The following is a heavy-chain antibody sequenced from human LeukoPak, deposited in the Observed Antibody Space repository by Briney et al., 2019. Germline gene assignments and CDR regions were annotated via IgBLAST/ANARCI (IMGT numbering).Heavy chain of an antibody. J-gene: IGHJ6*03. CDR2: IYYSEST. CDR3: ARVVGSGSLYYYYYMDV. Sequence: PSQTLSLTCTVSGGSIISGGYYWSWIRQHPGKGLEWIGYIYYSESTYYNPSLRSRVNTSVDTSKNQLSLKLSSVTAADMAVYYCARVVGSGSLYYYYYMDVWGKGTTVTVSS. D-gene: IGHD3-10*01. CDR1: GGSIISGGYY. V-gene: IGHV4-31*03.